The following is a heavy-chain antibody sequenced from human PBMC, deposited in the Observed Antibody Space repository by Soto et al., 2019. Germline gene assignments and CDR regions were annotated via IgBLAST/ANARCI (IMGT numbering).Heavy chain of an antibody. CDR3: ARNSGYYYDDAFDI. V-gene: IGHV1-69*12. D-gene: IGHD3-22*01. J-gene: IGHJ3*02. Sequence: QVQLVQSGAEVKKPGSSVKVSCKASGGTFSSYAISWVRQAPGQGLEWMGGIIPIFGTANYAQKFQGRVTXXAXEXXSTAYMELSSLRSEDTAVYYCARNSGYYYDDAFDIWGQGTMVTVSS. CDR1: GGTFSSYA. CDR2: IIPIFGTA.